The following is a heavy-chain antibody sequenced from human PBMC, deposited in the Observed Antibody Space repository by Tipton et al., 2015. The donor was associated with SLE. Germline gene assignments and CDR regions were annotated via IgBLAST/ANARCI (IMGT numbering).Heavy chain of an antibody. V-gene: IGHV1-2*02. CDR3: ARGASGQQMGYFDY. D-gene: IGHD6-13*01. J-gene: IGHJ4*02. Sequence: QLVQSGAEVAKPGASVRVSCKASGYIETAYNIHWVRQAPGQGLEWMGWVSPNSGDTYYTPKFQGRVTMTRDTSITTAYMELSRLRSDDTAVYYCARGASGQQMGYFDYWGQGTLVAVSS. CDR1: GYIETAYN. CDR2: VSPNSGDT.